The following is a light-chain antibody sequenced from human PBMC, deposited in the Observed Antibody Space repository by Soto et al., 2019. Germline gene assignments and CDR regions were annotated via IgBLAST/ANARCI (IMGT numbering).Light chain of an antibody. CDR2: LGS. Sequence: DIVTTQSPLSLPVTPGEPASISCRSSQSLLHSNGYNYLDWYLQKPGQSPQLLIYLGSNRASGVPDRFSGSGSGTDFTLKISRVEAEDVGVYYCMQALQTPPDTFGGGTKVEIK. CDR1: QSLLHSNGYNY. J-gene: IGKJ4*01. V-gene: IGKV2-28*01. CDR3: MQALQTPPDT.